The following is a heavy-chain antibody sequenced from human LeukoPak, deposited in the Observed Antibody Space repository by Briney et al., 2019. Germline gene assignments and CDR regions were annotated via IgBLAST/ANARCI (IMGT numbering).Heavy chain of an antibody. Sequence: PGGSLRLSCEASGFXVGANFMSWVRQAPGKGLEWLSVIYSGGATYYADSVKGRFTISRDILKNTLFLQMNSLRAEDTAVYYCARDRGYYDRSGYFYDSNWGQGTLVTVSS. J-gene: IGHJ4*02. CDR1: GFXVGANF. V-gene: IGHV3-66*01. D-gene: IGHD3-22*01. CDR2: IYSGGAT. CDR3: ARDRGYYDRSGYFYDSN.